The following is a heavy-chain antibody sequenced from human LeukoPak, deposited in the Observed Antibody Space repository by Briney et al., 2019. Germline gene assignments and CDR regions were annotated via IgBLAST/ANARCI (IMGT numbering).Heavy chain of an antibody. V-gene: IGHV1-2*02. CDR3: ATGPPNSGPAIYYYYYYMDV. D-gene: IGHD5-12*01. J-gene: IGHJ6*03. Sequence: ASVKVSCKASGYTFTGYYMHWVRQAPGQGLEWMGWINPNSGGTNYAQKFQGRVTMTEDTSTDTAYMELSSLRSEDTAVYYCATGPPNSGPAIYYYYYYMDVWGKGTTVTVSS. CDR2: INPNSGGT. CDR1: GYTFTGYY.